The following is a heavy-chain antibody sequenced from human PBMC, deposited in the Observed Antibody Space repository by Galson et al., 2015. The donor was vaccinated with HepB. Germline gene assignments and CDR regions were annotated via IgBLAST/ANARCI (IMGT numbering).Heavy chain of an antibody. CDR2: TSYESKWYH. Sequence: CAISGDRVSGNSASWNWIRQSPSRGLERLGRTSYESKWYHEYALSVNGRITINPDTSRNHFSLQLNSVTPEDTAVYYCAGGQNKKFAFWGQGTMVTVSS. CDR3: AGGQNKKFAF. J-gene: IGHJ3*01. CDR1: GDRVSGNSAS. V-gene: IGHV6-1*01.